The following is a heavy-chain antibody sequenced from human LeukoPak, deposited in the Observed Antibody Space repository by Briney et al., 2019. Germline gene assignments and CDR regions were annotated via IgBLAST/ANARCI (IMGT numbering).Heavy chain of an antibody. CDR2: IYSGGST. CDR1: GFTVSSNY. D-gene: IGHD6-19*01. J-gene: IGHJ4*02. CDR3: ARDYQYSSGWFFDH. Sequence: GGSLRLSCAASGFTVSSNYMSWVRQAPGKGLEWVSVIYSGGSTYYADSVKGRFTISRDNSKNTLYLQMNSLRAEDTAVYYCARDYQYSSGWFFDHWGQGTLVTVSS. V-gene: IGHV3-66*02.